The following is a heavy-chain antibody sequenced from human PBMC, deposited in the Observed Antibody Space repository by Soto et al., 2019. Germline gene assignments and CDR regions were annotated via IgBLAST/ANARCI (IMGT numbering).Heavy chain of an antibody. Sequence: EVQLVESGGGSVQPGESLRLSCAASGFSFRDYDMHLVRQRKGKGLEWVSALGAARDPYYVGSVKGRFSVSRYNAQNSLFLQMNNLRVDDTAVYFCARAYLGRLPRRADYYYAMDVWGRGTTVTVSS. V-gene: IGHV3-13*05. CDR1: GFSFRDYD. J-gene: IGHJ6*02. D-gene: IGHD1-26*01. CDR2: LGAARDP. CDR3: ARAYLGRLPRRADYYYAMDV.